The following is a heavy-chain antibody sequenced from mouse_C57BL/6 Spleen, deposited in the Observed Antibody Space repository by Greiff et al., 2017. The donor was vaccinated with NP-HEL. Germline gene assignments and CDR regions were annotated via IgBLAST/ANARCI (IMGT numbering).Heavy chain of an antibody. V-gene: IGHV1-62-2*01. CDR2: FYPGSGSI. Sequence: VQLQQSGAELVKPGASVKLSCKASGYTFTEYTIHWVKQRSGQGLEWIGWFYPGSGSIKYNEKFKDKATLTADKSSSTVYMELSRLTSEDSAVYFCARHEAYYGSSYGYYFDYWGQGTTLTVSS. CDR1: GYTFTEYT. J-gene: IGHJ2*01. CDR3: ARHEAYYGSSYGYYFDY. D-gene: IGHD1-1*01.